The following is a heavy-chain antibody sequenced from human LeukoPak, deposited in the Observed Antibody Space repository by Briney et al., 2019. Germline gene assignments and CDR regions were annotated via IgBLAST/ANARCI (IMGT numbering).Heavy chain of an antibody. CDR1: GYSFTSYW. CDR2: IYPGDSDT. Sequence: TGEPLKFSCKGSGYSFTSYWIGWVRQMPGKGLEWMGIIYPGDSDTRYSPSFQGQVTISADKSISTAYLQWSSLKAADTAMYYCARRSSGWTGAIYYFDYWGQGTLVTVSS. CDR3: ARRSSGWTGAIYYFDY. D-gene: IGHD6-19*01. V-gene: IGHV5-51*01. J-gene: IGHJ4*02.